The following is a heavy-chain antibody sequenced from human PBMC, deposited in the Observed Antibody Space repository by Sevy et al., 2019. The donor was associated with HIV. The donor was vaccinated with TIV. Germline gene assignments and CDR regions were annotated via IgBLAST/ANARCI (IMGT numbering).Heavy chain of an antibody. CDR2: INPNSGGT. D-gene: IGHD6-19*01. Sequence: ASVKVSCKASGYTFTGYYMHWVRQAPGQGLEWMGWINPNSGGTNYGQKFQGRVTMTRDTYISTAYMELSRLRSDDTAVYYCARSADSSGWYGAYWGQGTLVTVSS. V-gene: IGHV1-2*02. CDR1: GYTFTGYY. J-gene: IGHJ4*02. CDR3: ARSADSSGWYGAY.